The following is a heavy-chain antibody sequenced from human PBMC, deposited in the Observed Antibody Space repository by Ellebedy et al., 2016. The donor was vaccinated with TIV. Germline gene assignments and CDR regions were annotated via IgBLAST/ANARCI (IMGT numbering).Heavy chain of an antibody. D-gene: IGHD5-12*01. CDR3: AKGSSSGFTNDRVGFEY. Sequence: GGSLRLSCAASGFTFSSFAMHWVRQAPGKGLEWLSVISSDGSNTYHADSVKGRFTITRDNSKNTLYLQMNRLRTEDTAVYFFAKGSSSGFTNDRVGFEYWGQGALVTVSS. V-gene: IGHV3-23*01. CDR1: GFTFSSFA. J-gene: IGHJ4*02. CDR2: ISSDGSNT.